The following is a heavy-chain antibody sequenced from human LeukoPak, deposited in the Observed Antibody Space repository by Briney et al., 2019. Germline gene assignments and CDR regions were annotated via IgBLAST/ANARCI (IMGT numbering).Heavy chain of an antibody. CDR1: GFSFSSYS. D-gene: IGHD2/OR15-2a*01. J-gene: IGHJ4*02. V-gene: IGHV3-48*01. Sequence: GGSLRLSCAASGFSFSSYSINWVRQAPGKGLEWVSYISGDGNAKHYTDSVKGRFTISRDDAKNALYLQMNSLRAEDTAVYFCARDYVYAFDYWGQGTLVTVSS. CDR2: ISGDGNAK. CDR3: ARDYVYAFDY.